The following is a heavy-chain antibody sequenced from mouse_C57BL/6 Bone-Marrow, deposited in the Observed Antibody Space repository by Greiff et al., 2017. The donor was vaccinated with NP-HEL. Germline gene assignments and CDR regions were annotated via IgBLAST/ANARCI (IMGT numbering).Heavy chain of an antibody. CDR3: ERVPYYYGAWFAY. D-gene: IGHD1-1*01. CDR1: GFTFSSYA. J-gene: IGHJ3*01. Sequence: EVMLVESGGGLVKPGGSLKLSCAASGFTFSSYAMSWVRQTPEKRLEWVATISDGGSYTYYPDNLKGRFTISRDNAKNNLYLQMSHLKSEDTAMYYCERVPYYYGAWFAYWGQGTLVTVSA. V-gene: IGHV5-4*03. CDR2: ISDGGSYT.